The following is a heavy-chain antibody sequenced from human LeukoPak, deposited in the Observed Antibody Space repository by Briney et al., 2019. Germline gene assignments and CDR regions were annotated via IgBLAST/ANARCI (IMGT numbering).Heavy chain of an antibody. CDR3: ARHGAEGVDFDY. J-gene: IGHJ4*02. Sequence: ASVKVSCKASGYTFTSYYMHWVRQAPGQGLXXMGIINPSGGSTSYAQKFQGRVTMTRDTSTSTVYMELSSLRSEDTAVYYCARHGAEGVDFDYWGQGTLVTVSS. V-gene: IGHV1-46*01. D-gene: IGHD3-3*01. CDR2: INPSGGST. CDR1: GYTFTSYY.